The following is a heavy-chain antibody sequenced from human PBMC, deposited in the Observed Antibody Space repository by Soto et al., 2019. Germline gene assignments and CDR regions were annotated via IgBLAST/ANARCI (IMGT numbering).Heavy chain of an antibody. CDR1: GYTFTGYY. CDR3: ARTQCSSTRCYVGSWDY. J-gene: IGHJ4*02. V-gene: IGHV1-2*04. Sequence: QVQLVQSGAEVKKPGASVKVSCRASGYTFTGYYMHWVRQAPGQGLEWMGWINPNSGGTNYAQNFQGWDTMTRDTSISTAYMELSRLRSDDTAVYYCARTQCSSTRCYVGSWDYWGQGTLVTVSS. D-gene: IGHD2-2*01. CDR2: INPNSGGT.